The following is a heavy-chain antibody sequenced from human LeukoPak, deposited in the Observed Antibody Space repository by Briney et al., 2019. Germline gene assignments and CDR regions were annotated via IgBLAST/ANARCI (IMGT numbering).Heavy chain of an antibody. CDR2: IYYSGST. V-gene: IGHV4-59*08. CDR1: GGSISGYY. Sequence: PSETLCLTCTVSGGSISGYYYSWIRQPPGKGLEWIGYIYYSGSTNYNPSLKSRVTISLDTSKNQFSLRLSSVTAADTAVYYCARLGVGGYYPLYYFDYWEQGTLVTVSS. D-gene: IGHD3-22*01. CDR3: ARLGVGGYYPLYYFDY. J-gene: IGHJ4*02.